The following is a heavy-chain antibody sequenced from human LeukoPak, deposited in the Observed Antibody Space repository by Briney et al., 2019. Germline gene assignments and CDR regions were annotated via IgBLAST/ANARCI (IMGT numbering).Heavy chain of an antibody. CDR3: ARDNIGENYCYMDV. Sequence: ASVKVSCKASGYTFTSYGISWVRQAPGQGLEWMGWISAYNGNTNYAQKLQGRVTMTTDTSTSTAYMELRSLRSDDTAVYYCARDNIGENYCYMDVWGKGTTVTVSS. J-gene: IGHJ6*03. CDR1: GYTFTSYG. CDR2: ISAYNGNT. D-gene: IGHD3-3*01. V-gene: IGHV1-18*01.